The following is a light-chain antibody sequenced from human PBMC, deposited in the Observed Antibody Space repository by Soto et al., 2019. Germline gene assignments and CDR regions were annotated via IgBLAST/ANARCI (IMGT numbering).Light chain of an antibody. CDR3: QQSYSTPP. CDR1: QSISSY. J-gene: IGKJ1*01. V-gene: IGKV1-39*01. CDR2: AAS. Sequence: DIEMTQSQTSLSASVGDIVTITCRASQSISSYLNWYQQKPGKAPKLLIYAASSLQGGVPSRFSGSGSGTDFTLTISSLQPEDFATYYCQQSYSTPPLGQVTKV.